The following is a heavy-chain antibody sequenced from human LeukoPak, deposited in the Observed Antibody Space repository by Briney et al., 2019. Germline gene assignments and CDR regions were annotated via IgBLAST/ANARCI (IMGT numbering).Heavy chain of an antibody. CDR1: GGSFSGYY. Sequence: KPSETLSLTCAVYGGSFSGYYWSWIRQHPGKGLEWIGYIYYSGSTYYNPSLKSRVTISVDTSKNQFSLKLSSVTAADTAVYYCARLEGSTSSVLSFDYWGQGTLVTVSS. CDR3: ARLEGSTSSVLSFDY. D-gene: IGHD2-2*01. CDR2: IYYSGST. V-gene: IGHV4-34*01. J-gene: IGHJ4*02.